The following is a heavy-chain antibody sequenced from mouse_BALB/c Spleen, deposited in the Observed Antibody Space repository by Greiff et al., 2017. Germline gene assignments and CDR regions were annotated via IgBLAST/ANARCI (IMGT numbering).Heavy chain of an antibody. CDR2: IYPGNGDT. J-gene: IGHJ3*01. V-gene: IGHV1-12*01. D-gene: IGHD1-1*01. CDR1: GYTFTSYN. Sequence: LQQPGAELVKPGASVKMSCKASGYTFTSYNMHWVKQTPGQGLEWIGAIYPGNGDTSYNQKFKGKATLTADKSSSTAYMQLSSLTSEDSAVYYCASGITTPFAYWGQGTLVTVSA. CDR3: ASGITTPFAY.